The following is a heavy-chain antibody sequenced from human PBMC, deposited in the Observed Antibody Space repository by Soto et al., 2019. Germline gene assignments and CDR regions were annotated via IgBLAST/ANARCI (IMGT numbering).Heavy chain of an antibody. CDR1: GFTFSGYW. J-gene: IGHJ6*04. Sequence: PGGSLRLSCAASGFTFSGYWMSWVRQAPGKGLEWVANIKQDGSEQLYVDSVKGRFTISRDNAKNSLYLQMNSLRAEDTAVYYCAREAVWGKGTTVTVPS. CDR2: IKQDGSEQ. CDR3: AREAV. V-gene: IGHV3-7*05.